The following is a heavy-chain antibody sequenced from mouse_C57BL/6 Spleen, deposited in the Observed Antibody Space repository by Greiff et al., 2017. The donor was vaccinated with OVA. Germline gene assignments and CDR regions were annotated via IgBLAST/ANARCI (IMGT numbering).Heavy chain of an antibody. D-gene: IGHD1-1*01. Sequence: VQLQQSGPELVKPGASVKISCKASGSSFTDYNMNWVKQSNGKSLEWIGVINPNYGTTSYNQKFKGKATLTVDQSSSTAYMQLNSLTSEDSAVYYCARGYYGSSSYAMDYWGQGTSVTVSS. V-gene: IGHV1-39*01. CDR3: ARGYYGSSSYAMDY. CDR1: GSSFTDYN. J-gene: IGHJ4*01. CDR2: INPNYGTT.